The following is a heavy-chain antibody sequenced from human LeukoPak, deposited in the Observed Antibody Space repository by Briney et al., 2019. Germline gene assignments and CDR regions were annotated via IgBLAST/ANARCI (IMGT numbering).Heavy chain of an antibody. Sequence: TSETLSLTCTVSGGSISIYYWSWIRQPAGKGLEWIGRIYTSGSTNYNPSLKSRVTMSVDTSKNQFSLKLSSVTAADTAVYYCASSIAARPHIYYYYMDVWGKGTTVTVSS. CDR2: IYTSGST. J-gene: IGHJ6*03. CDR3: ASSIAARPHIYYYYMDV. V-gene: IGHV4-4*07. CDR1: GGSISIYY. D-gene: IGHD6-6*01.